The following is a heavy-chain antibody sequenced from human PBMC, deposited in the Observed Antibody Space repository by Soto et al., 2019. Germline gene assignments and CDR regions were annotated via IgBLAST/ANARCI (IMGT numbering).Heavy chain of an antibody. CDR3: ARVAYSYGWIYDY. CDR2: IKQDGSEK. Sequence: GGSLRLSCAASGFTFSSYWMSWVRQAPGKGLEWVANIKQDGSEKYYVDSVKGRFTLSRDNAKNSLHLQMNSPRAEDTAIYFCARVAYSYGWIYDYWGQGTLVTVSS. V-gene: IGHV3-7*01. J-gene: IGHJ4*01. D-gene: IGHD6-19*01. CDR1: GFTFSSYW.